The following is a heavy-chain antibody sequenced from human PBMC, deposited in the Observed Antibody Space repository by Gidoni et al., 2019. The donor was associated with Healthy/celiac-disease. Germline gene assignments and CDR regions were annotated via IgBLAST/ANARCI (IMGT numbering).Heavy chain of an antibody. D-gene: IGHD3-22*01. CDR1: AFTFRSYS. J-gene: IGHJ4*02. CDR3: AGGRDYYDSSGPLNN. V-gene: IGHV3-21*01. CDR2: ISSSSSYI. Sequence: VPLVESGGGLGTPWGSLCLPCARPAFTFRSYSRNWVRQAPGKGREWVSSISSSSSYIYYADSVKGRFTISRDNDKNSLYLQMNSLRGEETAVYYCAGGRDYYDSSGPLNNWGQGTMVTVSS.